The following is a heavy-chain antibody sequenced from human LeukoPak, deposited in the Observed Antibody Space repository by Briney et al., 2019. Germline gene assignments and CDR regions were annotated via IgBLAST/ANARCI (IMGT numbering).Heavy chain of an antibody. J-gene: IGHJ4*02. CDR3: ARDQLSNDSSGYYTDY. V-gene: IGHV3-7*01. CDR2: VKQDGSEK. CDR1: GFTFSRYW. Sequence: GGSLRLSCAASGFTFSRYWMNWVRQAPGKGLEWVANVKQDGSEKYYVDSVKGRFTISRDNAKNSLYLQMSSLRVDDTAVYYCARDQLSNDSSGYYTDYWGQGTLVTVSS. D-gene: IGHD3-22*01.